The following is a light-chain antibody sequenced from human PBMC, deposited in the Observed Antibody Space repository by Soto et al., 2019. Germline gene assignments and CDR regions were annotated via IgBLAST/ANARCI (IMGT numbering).Light chain of an antibody. Sequence: QSVLTQPPSVSGAPGQRVTISCTGSSSNIGAGYDVHWYHQLPGTAPKLLIYGNNNRPSGVPDRFSGSKSGNSASLAITGLQAEDEADFYCQSYDSSLSAWVFGGGTKLTVL. V-gene: IGLV1-40*01. J-gene: IGLJ3*02. CDR3: QSYDSSLSAWV. CDR1: SSNIGAGYD. CDR2: GNN.